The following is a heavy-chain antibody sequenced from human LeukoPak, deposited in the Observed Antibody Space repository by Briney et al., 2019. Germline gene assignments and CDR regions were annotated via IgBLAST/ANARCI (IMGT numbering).Heavy chain of an antibody. CDR1: GFTFSNYG. D-gene: IGHD2-15*01. V-gene: IGHV3-30*02. J-gene: IGHJ4*02. CDR3: AKDPGSGIPDHFDF. Sequence: SGGYLRLSCAASGFTFSNYGMHWVRQAPGKGLEWVAFIRQDGSDKYYVDSVKGRFSISRDNSKNTLYLQMNSLTVEDTAVFYCAKDPGSGIPDHFDFWGQETLVTVSS. CDR2: IRQDGSDK.